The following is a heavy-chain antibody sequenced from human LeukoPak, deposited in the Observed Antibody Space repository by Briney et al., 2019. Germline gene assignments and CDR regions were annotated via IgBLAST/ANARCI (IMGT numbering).Heavy chain of an antibody. CDR2: IIPIFGTA. J-gene: IGHJ4*02. Sequence: SVEVSCKASGGTFSSYAISWVRQAPGQGLEWMGGIIPIFGTANYAQKFQGRVTITTDESTSTAYMELSSLRSEDTAVYYCASRSLPDYYDSSGDYYFDYWGKGTLVTVSS. CDR1: GGTFSSYA. V-gene: IGHV1-69*05. D-gene: IGHD3-22*01. CDR3: ASRSLPDYYDSSGDYYFDY.